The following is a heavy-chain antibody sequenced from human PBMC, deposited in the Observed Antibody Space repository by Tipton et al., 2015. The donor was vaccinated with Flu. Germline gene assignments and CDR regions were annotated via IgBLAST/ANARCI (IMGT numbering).Heavy chain of an antibody. CDR2: MYVSGST. Sequence: TLSLTCTVSGGSMSSFYWTWIRQPAGKGLEWIGRMYVSGSTKYNPSLKSRVTMSVDTSKNQFSLKLSSVTAADTAVYYCARSSRGWYRAMFDWGQGTLVTVSS. D-gene: IGHD6-19*01. J-gene: IGHJ4*02. CDR1: GGSMSSFY. CDR3: ARSSRGWYRAMFD. V-gene: IGHV4-4*07.